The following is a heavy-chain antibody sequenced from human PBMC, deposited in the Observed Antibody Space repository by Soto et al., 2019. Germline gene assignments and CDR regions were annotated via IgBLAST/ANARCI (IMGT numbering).Heavy chain of an antibody. CDR1: GYTFSSYA. J-gene: IGHJ5*02. CDR2: IHAGNGDT. CDR3: ARVPGYTSDIVEVPAVMFDDWFVP. D-gene: IGHD2-2*01. V-gene: IGHV1-3*01. Sequence: QVQLVQSGAEVKKPGASVKVSCKASGYTFSSYAVQWVRQAPGQSLEWIGWIHAGNGDTKYSQKFPGRVTITRDTSATRAYMDLSSLRSEDTAVYYCARVPGYTSDIVEVPAVMFDDWFVPWGQGTLVTVSS.